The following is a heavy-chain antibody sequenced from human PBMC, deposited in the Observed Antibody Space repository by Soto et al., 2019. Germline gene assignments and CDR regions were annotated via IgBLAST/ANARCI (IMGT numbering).Heavy chain of an antibody. Sequence: QVQLVQSGAEVKTPGSSVKVSCKASGGTFNSFSIDWVRQAPGQGLEWMGGIIPMSGRPNYAQRFQGRVTFSADKSTNTVYMEVNCLTYKDTAVYYCTRRGRQSANWFDPWGQGTLVTVSS. V-gene: IGHV1-69*06. CDR3: TRRGRQSANWFDP. J-gene: IGHJ5*02. CDR1: GGTFNSFS. CDR2: IIPMSGRP.